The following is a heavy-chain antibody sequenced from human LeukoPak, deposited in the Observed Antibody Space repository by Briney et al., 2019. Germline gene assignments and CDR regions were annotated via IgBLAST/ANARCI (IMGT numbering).Heavy chain of an antibody. Sequence: PETLSLTCTVSGGSISSYYWSWIRQPPGKGLEWIGRIYTSGSTNYNPSLKSRVTMSVDTSKNQFSLKLSSVTAADTAVYYCARDRSSWNDVVYFDYWGQGTLVTVSS. J-gene: IGHJ4*02. CDR3: ARDRSSWNDVVYFDY. V-gene: IGHV4-4*07. D-gene: IGHD1-1*01. CDR1: GGSISSYY. CDR2: IYTSGST.